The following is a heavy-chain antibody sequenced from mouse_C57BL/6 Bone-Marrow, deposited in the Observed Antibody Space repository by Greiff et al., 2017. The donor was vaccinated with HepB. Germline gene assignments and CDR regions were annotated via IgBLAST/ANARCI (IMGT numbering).Heavy chain of an antibody. V-gene: IGHV5-17*01. CDR2: ISSGSSTI. J-gene: IGHJ4*01. CDR1: GFTFSDYG. CDR3: ARIRLWLHDAMDY. Sequence: EVHLVESGGGLVKPGGSLKLSCAASGFTFSDYGMHWVRQAPEKGLEWVAYISSGSSTIYYADTVKGRFTISRDNAKNTLFLQMTSLRSEDTAMYYCARIRLWLHDAMDYWGQGTSVTVSS. D-gene: IGHD2-2*01.